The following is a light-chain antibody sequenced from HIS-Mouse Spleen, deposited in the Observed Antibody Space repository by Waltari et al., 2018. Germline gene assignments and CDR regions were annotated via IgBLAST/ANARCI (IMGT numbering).Light chain of an antibody. CDR1: QGISSY. V-gene: IGKV1-9*01. CDR3: QQLNSYPPT. J-gene: IGKJ1*01. CDR2: AAS. Sequence: DIQFTQSPSFLSASVGDSVTITCRTSQGISSYLAWYQQKPGKAPKLLIYAASTLQNGVPSRFSGSRSETEVTHTISRQQPEDTATYYGQQLNSYPPTFGQGTKVKIK.